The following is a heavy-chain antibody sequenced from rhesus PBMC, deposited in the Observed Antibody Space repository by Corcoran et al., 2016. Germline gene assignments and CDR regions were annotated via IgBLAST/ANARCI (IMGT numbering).Heavy chain of an antibody. J-gene: IGHJ4*01. CDR2: HFYSGRT. D-gene: IGHD3S6*01. CDR1: GGSISSSYYY. Sequence: QVQLQESGPGLVKPSETLSLTCAVSGGSISSSYYYWSWIRQAPGKGLEWIGYHFYSGRTSYKPAHKSRVTIARDTSKNQVSLKLSSVTAADTAVYYCARSGDYGYYYTHFDYWGQGVLVTVSS. V-gene: IGHV4-122*02. CDR3: ARSGDYGYYYTHFDY.